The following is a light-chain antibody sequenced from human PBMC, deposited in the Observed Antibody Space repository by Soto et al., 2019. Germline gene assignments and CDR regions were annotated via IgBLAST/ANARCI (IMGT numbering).Light chain of an antibody. CDR2: EVN. J-gene: IGLJ1*01. Sequence: QSARSQPASMSGSPGQSVTIPCPGASSDVGLYNYVSWYQHHPGKAPKLLISEVNIRPSGLSDRFSASKTGNTASLTISGLQPEDEAFYYCTCLSTTSTPIVFGTGTKLTVL. CDR1: SSDVGLYNY. V-gene: IGLV2-14*01. CDR3: TCLSTTSTPIV.